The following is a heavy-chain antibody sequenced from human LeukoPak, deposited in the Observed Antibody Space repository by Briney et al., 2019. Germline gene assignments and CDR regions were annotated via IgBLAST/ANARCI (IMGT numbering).Heavy chain of an antibody. V-gene: IGHV3-23*01. D-gene: IGHD2-15*01. J-gene: IGHJ4*02. CDR2: ISGSGGST. CDR1: GFTFSSYA. CDR3: AKWDIVVVVAADY. Sequence: GGSLRLSCAASGFTFSSYAMSWVRQAPGKGLEWVSAISGSGGSTYYADSVKGRFTISRDNSKNALYLQMNSLRAEDTAVYYCAKWDIVVVVAADYWGQGTLVTVSS.